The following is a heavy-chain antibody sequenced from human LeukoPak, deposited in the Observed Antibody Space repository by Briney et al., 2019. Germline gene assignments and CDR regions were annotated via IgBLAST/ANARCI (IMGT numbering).Heavy chain of an antibody. CDR3: TSKGRYYYDSSGYYPFDY. J-gene: IGHJ4*02. Sequence: GGSLRLSCAASGFTFSNAWMSWVRQAPGKGLEWVGRIKSKTDGGTTDYAAPVKGRFTISRDDSKNTLYLQMNSLKTEDTAVYYCTSKGRYYYDSSGYYPFDYWGQGTLVTVSS. CDR2: IKSKTDGGTT. V-gene: IGHV3-15*01. CDR1: GFTFSNAW. D-gene: IGHD3-22*01.